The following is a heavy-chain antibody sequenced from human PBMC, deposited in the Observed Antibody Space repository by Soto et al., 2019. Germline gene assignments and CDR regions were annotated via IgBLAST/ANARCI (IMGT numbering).Heavy chain of an antibody. CDR2: IIPIFGTA. D-gene: IGHD3-10*01. V-gene: IGHV1-69*12. CDR3: ARGFTYYYGSGDAFDI. Sequence: QVQLVQSGAEVKKPGSSVKVSCKASGGTFSSYAISWVRQAPGQGLEWMGGIIPIFGTANYAQKFQGRVTITADESTSTAYRELSSLRSADTAVYYCARGFTYYYGSGDAFDIWGQGTMVTVSS. CDR1: GGTFSSYA. J-gene: IGHJ3*02.